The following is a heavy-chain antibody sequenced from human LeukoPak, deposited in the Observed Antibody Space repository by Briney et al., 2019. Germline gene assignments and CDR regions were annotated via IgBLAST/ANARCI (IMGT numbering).Heavy chain of an antibody. CDR2: INHSGST. Sequence: SETLSLTCAVYGGSFSGYHWSWIRQPPGKGLEWIGEINHSGSTNYNPSLKSRVTISVDTSKNQFSLKLSSVTAADTAVYYCARRKISYAFDIWGQGTMVTVSS. CDR3: ARRKISYAFDI. CDR1: GGSFSGYH. D-gene: IGHD3-10*01. V-gene: IGHV4-34*01. J-gene: IGHJ3*02.